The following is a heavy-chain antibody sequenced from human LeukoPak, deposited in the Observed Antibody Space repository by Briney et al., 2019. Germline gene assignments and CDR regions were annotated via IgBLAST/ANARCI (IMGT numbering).Heavy chain of an antibody. D-gene: IGHD3-10*01. Sequence: ASVKVSCKASGYTFTGYYMHWVRQAPGQGLEWMGWINPNSGGTNYAQKFQGRVAMTRDTSISTAYMELDRLRFDDTAVYYCARDSGEVPDYWGQGTLVTVSS. V-gene: IGHV1-2*02. J-gene: IGHJ4*02. CDR3: ARDSGEVPDY. CDR1: GYTFTGYY. CDR2: INPNSGGT.